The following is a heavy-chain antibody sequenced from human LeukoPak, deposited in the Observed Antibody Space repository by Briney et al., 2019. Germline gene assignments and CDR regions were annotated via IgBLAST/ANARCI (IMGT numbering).Heavy chain of an antibody. D-gene: IGHD3-10*01. CDR2: ISAYNGNT. CDR1: GYTFTSYG. CDR3: ARDGLLWFGEFRDEPFDY. V-gene: IGHV1-18*01. J-gene: IGHJ4*02. Sequence: ASVKVSCKASGYTFTSYGISRVRQAPGQGLEWMGWISAYNGNTNYAQKLQGRVTMTTDTSTSTAYMELRSLRSDDTAVYYCARDGLLWFGEFRDEPFDYWGQGTLVTVSS.